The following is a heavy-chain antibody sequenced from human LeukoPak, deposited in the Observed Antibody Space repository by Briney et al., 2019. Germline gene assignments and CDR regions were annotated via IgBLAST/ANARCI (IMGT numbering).Heavy chain of an antibody. CDR3: ATTPSAWGGSDY. D-gene: IGHD2-15*01. V-gene: IGHV3-7*01. CDR2: IKQDGSGK. J-gene: IGHJ4*02. Sequence: GGSLRLSCAASGFTFSTYWLSWVRQAPGKGLEWVANIKQDGSGKYYVDSVKGRFTISRDNAKNSLYLQMDSLRAEDTAVYYCATTPSAWGGSDYWGQGTLVTVSS. CDR1: GFTFSTYW.